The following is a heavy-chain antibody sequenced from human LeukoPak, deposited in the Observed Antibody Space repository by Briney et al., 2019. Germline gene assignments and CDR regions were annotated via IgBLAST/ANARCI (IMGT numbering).Heavy chain of an antibody. CDR1: GFTFSSYW. V-gene: IGHV3-23*01. CDR3: VKSRRVGANQRGLFDY. Sequence: PGGSLRLSCAASGFTFSSYWMSWVRQAPGKGLEWVSSVSGSGRNTFYPDSVEGRFTISRDNSKNTVYLQMNSPRADDTAVYYCVKSRRVGANQRGLFDYWGQGTLVTVSP. CDR2: VSGSGRNT. J-gene: IGHJ4*02. D-gene: IGHD1-26*01.